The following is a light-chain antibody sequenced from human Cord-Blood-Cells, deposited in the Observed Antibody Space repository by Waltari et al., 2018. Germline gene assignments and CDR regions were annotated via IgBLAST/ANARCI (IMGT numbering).Light chain of an antibody. CDR2: EVS. V-gene: IGLV2-8*01. J-gene: IGLJ2*01. Sequence: QSALTQPPSASGSPGPSVTISCTGTSSAVGGYNYVSWYQQHPGKAPKLMIYEVSKRPSGVPDRFSGSKSGNAASLTVSGLRAEDGADYYCSSYAGSNNVVFGGGTKLTVL. CDR1: SSAVGGYNY. CDR3: SSYAGSNNVV.